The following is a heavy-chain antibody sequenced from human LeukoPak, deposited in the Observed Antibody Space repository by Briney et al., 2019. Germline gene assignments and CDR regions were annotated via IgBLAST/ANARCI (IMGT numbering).Heavy chain of an antibody. V-gene: IGHV4-59*01. CDR2: LYYSGST. J-gene: IGHJ1*01. D-gene: IGHD2/OR15-2a*01. CDR3: ARVRGTFETD. Sequence: SETLSLTCTVSGGSISTYYWSWIRQPPGKGLEWIGYLYYSGSTTYRPSLKSRVTMSVDTSKSQFSLKLNSVTAADTAIYYCARVRGTFETDWGQGTLVTVSS. CDR1: GGSISTYY.